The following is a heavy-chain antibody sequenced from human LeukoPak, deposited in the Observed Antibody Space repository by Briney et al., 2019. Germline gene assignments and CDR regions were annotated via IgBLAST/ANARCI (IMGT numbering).Heavy chain of an antibody. Sequence: GRSLRLSCAASGFTFSSYAMHWVRQAPGKGLEWVAVISYDGSNKYYADSVKGRFTISRDISKNTLYLQMNSLRAEDTAVYYCATDYDTPFGYWGQGTLVTVSS. J-gene: IGHJ4*02. CDR3: ATDYDTPFGY. V-gene: IGHV3-30*04. D-gene: IGHD4-17*01. CDR1: GFTFSSYA. CDR2: ISYDGSNK.